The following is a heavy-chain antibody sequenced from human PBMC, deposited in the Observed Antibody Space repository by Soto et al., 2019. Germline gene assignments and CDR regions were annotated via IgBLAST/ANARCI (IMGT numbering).Heavy chain of an antibody. Sequence: QVQLVESGGGVVQPGRSLRLSCAASGFTFSNYGMHWVRQAPGKGLEWVAVISHDGSNKYYPDSVKGRFTISRDNSRDTLFLQMNSLRAEDTAVYYCAKDIAMVRGVIIGMDVWGQGTTVTVSS. CDR3: AKDIAMVRGVIIGMDV. CDR2: ISHDGSNK. CDR1: GFTFSNYG. V-gene: IGHV3-30*18. J-gene: IGHJ6*02. D-gene: IGHD3-10*01.